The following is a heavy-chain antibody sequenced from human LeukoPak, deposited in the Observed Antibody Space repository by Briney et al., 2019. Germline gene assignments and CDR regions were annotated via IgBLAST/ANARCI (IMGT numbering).Heavy chain of an antibody. CDR3: ARLPPRGNDVTVGRYSYMDV. CDR1: GITFSFST. J-gene: IGHJ6*03. CDR2: ISGTTISTI. D-gene: IGHD4-23*01. Sequence: GGSLRLSCAASGITFSFSTMTWVRQAPGKGLEWVSYISGTTISTIYYADSVKGRFTISRDNAKSSVYLQMNSLRAEDTAVYYSARLPPRGNDVTVGRYSYMDVWGKGTTVTVSS. V-gene: IGHV3-48*01.